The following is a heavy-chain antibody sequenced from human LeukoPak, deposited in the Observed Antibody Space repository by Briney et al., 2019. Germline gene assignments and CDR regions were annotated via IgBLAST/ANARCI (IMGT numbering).Heavy chain of an antibody. Sequence: SETLSLTCAVYGGSFSAYYWTWIRQPPGKGLEWIGEINHSGSTNSYPSLKSRVTISIDTSKNQFSLKLRSVTAADTAVYSCARGEYGNQRSNNWFDPWGQGTLVTVSS. V-gene: IGHV4-34*01. D-gene: IGHD4-11*01. J-gene: IGHJ5*02. CDR1: GGSFSAYY. CDR2: INHSGST. CDR3: ARGEYGNQRSNNWFDP.